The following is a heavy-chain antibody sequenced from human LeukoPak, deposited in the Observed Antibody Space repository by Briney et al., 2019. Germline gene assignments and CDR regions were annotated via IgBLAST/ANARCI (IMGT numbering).Heavy chain of an antibody. CDR1: GFTFSSYG. V-gene: IGHV3-30*02. Sequence: GGSLRLSCAASGFTFSSYGIHWARQAPGKGLEWVTFIRYDGSNKYYADSVKGRFTISRDNSKNTLYLQMNSLRAEDTAVYYCAKDLRVGYCSSTNCPEAFDIWGQGTIVTVSS. CDR2: IRYDGSNK. D-gene: IGHD2-2*01. CDR3: AKDLRVGYCSSTNCPEAFDI. J-gene: IGHJ3*02.